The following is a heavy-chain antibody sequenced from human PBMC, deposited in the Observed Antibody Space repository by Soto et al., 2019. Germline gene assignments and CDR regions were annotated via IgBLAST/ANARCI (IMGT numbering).Heavy chain of an antibody. V-gene: IGHV3-23*01. D-gene: IGHD3-10*01. CDR2: ISGSGGST. CDR1: GCTFSSYA. J-gene: IGHJ1*01. Sequence: GGSLILSCAASGCTFSSYAMSWVRQAPGKGLEWVSAISGSGGSTYYADSVKGRFTISRYNSKNTLYLQMNSLRAEDTAVYYCAKALGSLWFGELSGTEYFQHWGQGTLVTVSS. CDR3: AKALGSLWFGELSGTEYFQH.